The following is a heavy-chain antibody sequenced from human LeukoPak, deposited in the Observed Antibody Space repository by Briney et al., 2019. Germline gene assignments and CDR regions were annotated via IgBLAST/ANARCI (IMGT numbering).Heavy chain of an antibody. D-gene: IGHD5-18*01. CDR2: ISSSAGST. CDR1: GFTFTDHP. J-gene: IGHJ4*02. CDR3: AKGSGRGYSYGLEY. Sequence: GGSLRLSCVASGFTFTDHPMNWVRQAPGKGPEWVSVISSSAGSTYYADSVKGRFTISRDNSKNTLYLQMNSLRAEDTAVYYCAKGSGRGYSYGLEYWGQGTLVTVSS. V-gene: IGHV3-23*01.